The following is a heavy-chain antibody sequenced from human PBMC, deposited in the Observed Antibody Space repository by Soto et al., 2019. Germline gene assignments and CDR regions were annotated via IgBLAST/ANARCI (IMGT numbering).Heavy chain of an antibody. CDR3: ARVRGGGPFDD. D-gene: IGHD1-26*01. Sequence: SETLSLTCTVSGGSISSGGYSWSWIRQQPGKGLEWIGYTYYSGSTYYNPSLKSRVTISVDTSKNQFSLKLTSVTAADTAVYYCARVRGGGPFDDWGQGTLVTVSS. J-gene: IGHJ4*02. CDR2: TYYSGST. CDR1: GGSISSGGYS. V-gene: IGHV4-31*03.